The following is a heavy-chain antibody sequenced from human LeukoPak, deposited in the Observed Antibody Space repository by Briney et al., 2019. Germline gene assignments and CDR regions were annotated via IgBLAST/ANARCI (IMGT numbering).Heavy chain of an antibody. CDR3: TRGRYTSSWLDY. CDR2: ISYDGSNK. V-gene: IGHV3-30-3*01. J-gene: IGHJ4*02. D-gene: IGHD6-13*01. Sequence: GGSLRLSCAASGFTFSSYVMYWVRQAPGKGLEWVAVISYDGSNKYYADSVKGRFTISRDNSKNTMYLQMNSLRAEDTAVYFCTRGRYTSSWLDYWGQGTLVTVSS. CDR1: GFTFSSYV.